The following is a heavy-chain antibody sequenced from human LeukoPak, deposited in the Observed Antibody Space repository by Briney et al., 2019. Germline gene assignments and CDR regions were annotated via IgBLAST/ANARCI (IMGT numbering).Heavy chain of an antibody. Sequence: PSETLSLTCTVSGGSITNYYWTWIRQPAGKGLEWIGRIHSSGSTYYNPSLKSRVTMSIDTSQNHFSLNLIAVTAADTAVYYCARANDYGDPLPRYMDVWGKGTTVTVSS. CDR3: ARANDYGDPLPRYMDV. CDR1: GGSITNYY. J-gene: IGHJ6*03. V-gene: IGHV4-4*07. D-gene: IGHD4-17*01. CDR2: IHSSGST.